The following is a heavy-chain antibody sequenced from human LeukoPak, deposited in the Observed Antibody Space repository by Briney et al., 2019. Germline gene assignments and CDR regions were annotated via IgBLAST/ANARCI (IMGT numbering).Heavy chain of an antibody. Sequence: ASVKVSCKASGYTFTSYDINWVRQATGQGLEWMGWMNPNSGNTSYAQKFQGRVTMTRDTSISTAYMELSSLRSEDTAVYYCARGKRYISSSGDWFDPWGQGTLVTVSS. D-gene: IGHD6-6*01. J-gene: IGHJ5*02. CDR3: ARGKRYISSSGDWFDP. V-gene: IGHV1-8*01. CDR2: MNPNSGNT. CDR1: GYTFTSYD.